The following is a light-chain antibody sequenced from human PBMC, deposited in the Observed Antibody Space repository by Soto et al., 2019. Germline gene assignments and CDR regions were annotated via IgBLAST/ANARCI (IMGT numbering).Light chain of an antibody. CDR2: GTS. CDR3: QQYGNSPKT. Sequence: EIVLTQSPGTLSFSPGERVTLSCRASQSVRPNFLAWYQQKPGQAPRLLIYGTSSRATGIPDRFSGSGSGTDFTLTISRLEPEDFAVYYCQQYGNSPKTFGQGTKLEIK. CDR1: QSVRPNF. V-gene: IGKV3-20*01. J-gene: IGKJ2*01.